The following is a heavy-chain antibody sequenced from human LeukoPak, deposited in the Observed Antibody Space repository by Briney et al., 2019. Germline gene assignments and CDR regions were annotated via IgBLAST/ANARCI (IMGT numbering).Heavy chain of an antibody. V-gene: IGHV1-8*01. Sequence: GASVNVSCKASGYTFTSYDINWVRQATGQGGEGMGWTNPNSGNTGYAQKFQGRVTMTRNTSISTAYMELSSLRSEDTAVYYCARDKAWRVRGVIIKRRGSFDPWGQGTLVTVSS. D-gene: IGHD3-10*01. CDR2: TNPNSGNT. CDR1: GYTFTSYD. J-gene: IGHJ5*02. CDR3: ARDKAWRVRGVIIKRRGSFDP.